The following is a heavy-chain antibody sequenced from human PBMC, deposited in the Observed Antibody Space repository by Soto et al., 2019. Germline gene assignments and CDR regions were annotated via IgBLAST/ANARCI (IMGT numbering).Heavy chain of an antibody. D-gene: IGHD3-9*01. V-gene: IGHV1-46*03. CDR2: INPSGGST. J-gene: IGHJ6*02. Sequence: ASVKVSCKASGYTFTSYYMHWVRQAPGQGLEWMGIINPSGGSTSYAQKFQSRVTMTRDTSTSTVYMELSSLRSEDTAVYYCARELRYFDWFYYSGMDAWGQGTTVTVSS. CDR1: GYTFTSYY. CDR3: ARELRYFDWFYYSGMDA.